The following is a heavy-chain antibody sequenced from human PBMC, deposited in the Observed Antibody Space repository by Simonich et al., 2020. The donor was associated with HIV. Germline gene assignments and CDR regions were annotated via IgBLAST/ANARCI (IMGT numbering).Heavy chain of an antibody. CDR3: ARILPIKIIDSDAFDI. J-gene: IGHJ3*02. CDR2: IDPNSGGT. Sequence: QVQLVQSGAEVENPGASVKVSCKASGYTFTGYYMHWVRQAPGQGLEWMGRIDPNSGGTNSAQKFQGRVNRTRDTSISTAYMELSRLRSDDTAVYYCARILPIKIIDSDAFDIWGQGTMVTVSS. CDR1: GYTFTGYY. V-gene: IGHV1-2*06.